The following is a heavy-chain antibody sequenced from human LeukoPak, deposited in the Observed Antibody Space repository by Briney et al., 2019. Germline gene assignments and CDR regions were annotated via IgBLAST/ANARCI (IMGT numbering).Heavy chain of an antibody. CDR2: IYHSGST. D-gene: IGHD3-10*01. Sequence: SQTLSLTCVVSGGSISSGGYSWSWIRQPPGKGLEWIGYIYHSGSTDYNPSLKSRVTMAVDRSKNQFSLKPNSVTAADTAVCYCVRGVRYFDYWGQGTLVIVSS. V-gene: IGHV4-30-2*01. CDR3: VRGVRYFDY. CDR1: GGSISSGGYS. J-gene: IGHJ4*02.